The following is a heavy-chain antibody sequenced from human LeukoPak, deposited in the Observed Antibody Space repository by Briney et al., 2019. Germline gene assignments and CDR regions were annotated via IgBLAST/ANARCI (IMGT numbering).Heavy chain of an antibody. D-gene: IGHD3-10*01. CDR2: IKPNSGDT. Sequence: ASVKVSCKASGYTFTGYYIHWVRQAPGQGLEWMGWIKPNSGDTNYARKFQGRVTMTRDTSISTACMELSRLRSDDTAVDYCAREILLWFGEHTRDYYYYYMDVWGKGTTVTVSS. J-gene: IGHJ6*03. CDR3: AREILLWFGEHTRDYYYYYMDV. CDR1: GYTFTGYY. V-gene: IGHV1-2*02.